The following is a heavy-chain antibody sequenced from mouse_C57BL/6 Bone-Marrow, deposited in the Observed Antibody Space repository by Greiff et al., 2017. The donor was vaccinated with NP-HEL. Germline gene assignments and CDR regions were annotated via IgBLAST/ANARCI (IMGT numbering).Heavy chain of an antibody. J-gene: IGHJ3*01. V-gene: IGHV1-7*01. CDR2: INPSSGYT. CDR1: GYTFTSYW. Sequence: QVQLQQSGAELAKPGASVKLSCKASGYTFTSYWMHWVKQRPGQGLEWIGYINPSSGYTKYNQKFKDKATLTADKSSRTAYMQLCSLTYEDSAVYYCARFNAAWFAYWGQGTLVTVSA. CDR3: ARFNAAWFAY.